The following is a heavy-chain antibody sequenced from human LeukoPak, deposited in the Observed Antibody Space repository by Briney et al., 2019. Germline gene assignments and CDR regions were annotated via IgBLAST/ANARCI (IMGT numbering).Heavy chain of an antibody. Sequence: PSETLSLTCTVSGGSISSYYWSWIRQPPGKGLEWIGYIYYSGSTNYNPSLKSRVTISVDTSKNQFSLKLSSVTAADTAVYYCARVGSDAYYYYGMDVWGQGTTVTVSS. CDR3: ARVGSDAYYYYGMDV. CDR2: IYYSGST. CDR1: GGSISSYY. V-gene: IGHV4-59*01. D-gene: IGHD2-15*01. J-gene: IGHJ6*02.